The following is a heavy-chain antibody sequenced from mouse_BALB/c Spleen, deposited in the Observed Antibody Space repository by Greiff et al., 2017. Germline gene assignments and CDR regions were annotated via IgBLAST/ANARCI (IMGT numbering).Heavy chain of an antibody. J-gene: IGHJ4*01. Sequence: EVKLVESGGGLVQPGGSLKLSCAASGFTFSSYGMSWVRQTPDKRLELVATINSNGGSTYYPDSVKGRFTISRDNAKNTLYLQMSSLKSEDTAMYYCAREGAMDYWGQGTSVTVSA. CDR3: AREGAMDY. CDR2: INSNGGST. CDR1: GFTFSSYG. V-gene: IGHV5-6-3*01.